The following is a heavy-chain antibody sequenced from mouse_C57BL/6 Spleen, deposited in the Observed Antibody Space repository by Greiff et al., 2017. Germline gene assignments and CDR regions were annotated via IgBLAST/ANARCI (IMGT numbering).Heavy chain of an antibody. CDR2: IYPGDGDT. D-gene: IGHD2-1*01. V-gene: IGHV1-80*01. CDR1: GYAFSSYW. J-gene: IGHJ2*01. Sequence: QVQLKESGAELVKPGASVKISCKASGYAFSSYWMNWVKQRPGKGLEWIGQIYPGDGDTNYNGKFKGKATLTADKSSSPAAMQLSSLTSEDSAVYFGARAYYGNYGVYFDYGGQGTTLTVSS. CDR3: ARAYYGNYGVYFDY.